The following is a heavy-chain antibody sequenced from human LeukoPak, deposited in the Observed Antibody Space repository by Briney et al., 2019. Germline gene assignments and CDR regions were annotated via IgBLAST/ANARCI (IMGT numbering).Heavy chain of an antibody. V-gene: IGHV3-15*04. CDR1: GFTFNYAW. CDR3: TTDEDWNYARKDV. D-gene: IGHD1-7*01. J-gene: IGHJ6*02. CDR2: TVSEIDGGTT. Sequence: GGSLRLSCAASGFTFNYAWMSWVRQVPGKGLEWVGQTVSEIDGGTTDYATPVKGRFTISRDDSKSTLYLQMNSLKIEDTAVYYCTTDEDWNYARKDVWGQGATVIVS.